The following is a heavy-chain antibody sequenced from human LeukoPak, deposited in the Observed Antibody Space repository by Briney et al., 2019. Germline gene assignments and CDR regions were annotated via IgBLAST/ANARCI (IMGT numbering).Heavy chain of an antibody. J-gene: IGHJ4*02. CDR3: ARVRSVAARENFDY. Sequence: PSETLSLTCAVYGGSFSGYYWSWIRQPPGKGLEWIGEINHSGSTNYNPSLKSRVTISVDTSKNQFSLKLSPVTAADTAVYYCARVRSVAARENFDYWGQGTLVTVSS. V-gene: IGHV4-34*01. CDR2: INHSGST. CDR1: GGSFSGYY. D-gene: IGHD6-6*01.